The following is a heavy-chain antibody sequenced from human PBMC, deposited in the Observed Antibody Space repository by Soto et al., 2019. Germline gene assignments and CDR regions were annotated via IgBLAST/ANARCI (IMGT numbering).Heavy chain of an antibody. J-gene: IGHJ6*02. CDR1: GFTFSSYG. Sequence: PGGSLRLSCAASGFTFSSYGMHWVRQAPGKGLEWVAVISYDGSNKYYADSVKGRFTISRDNSKNTLYLQMNSLRAEDTAVYYCAKSYVLRFLEWFYGMDVWGQGTTVTVSS. V-gene: IGHV3-30*18. CDR3: AKSYVLRFLEWFYGMDV. CDR2: ISYDGSNK. D-gene: IGHD3-3*01.